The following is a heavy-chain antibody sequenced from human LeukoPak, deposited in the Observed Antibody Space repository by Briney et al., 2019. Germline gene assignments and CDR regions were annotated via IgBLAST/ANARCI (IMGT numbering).Heavy chain of an antibody. Sequence: ETGGSLRLSCAASGFSFSSYWMHWVRQAPGKGLVWVSRINSDGSSTNYADSVKGRFTISRDNVQNTLYLQMNSLRVEDTAVYYCVRVQCSTTSCYRAFDYRGQGTLVTLSS. V-gene: IGHV3-74*01. CDR1: GFSFSSYW. CDR2: INSDGSST. CDR3: VRVQCSTTSCYRAFDY. J-gene: IGHJ4*02. D-gene: IGHD2-2*01.